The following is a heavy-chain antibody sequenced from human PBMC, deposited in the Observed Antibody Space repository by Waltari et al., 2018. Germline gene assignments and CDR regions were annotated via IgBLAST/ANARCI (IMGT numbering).Heavy chain of an antibody. Sequence: QVQLQESGPGLVKPSETLSLTCTVSGGSISSHYWSWIRPPPGKGLEWIGYIYYSGSTNYNPSFKSRVTISVDTSKNQFSLKLSSVTAADTAVYYCARMYGSGSYYGRYYYYYMDVWGKGTTVTVSS. CDR1: GGSISSHY. CDR3: ARMYGSGSYYGRYYYYYMDV. V-gene: IGHV4-59*11. CDR2: IYYSGST. D-gene: IGHD3-10*01. J-gene: IGHJ6*03.